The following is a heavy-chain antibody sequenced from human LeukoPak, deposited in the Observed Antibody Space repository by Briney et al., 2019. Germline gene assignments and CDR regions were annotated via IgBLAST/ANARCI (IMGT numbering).Heavy chain of an antibody. V-gene: IGHV4-31*03. CDR3: ARGPTTVKSPFDY. Sequence: PSQTLSLTCTVSGVSISSGGYYWSWIRQHPGKGLEWIGYIYYSGSTYYNPSLKSRVTISVDTSKNQFSLKLSSVTAADTAVYYCARGPTTVKSPFDYWGQGTLVTVSS. CDR1: GVSISSGGYY. CDR2: IYYSGST. J-gene: IGHJ4*02. D-gene: IGHD4-17*01.